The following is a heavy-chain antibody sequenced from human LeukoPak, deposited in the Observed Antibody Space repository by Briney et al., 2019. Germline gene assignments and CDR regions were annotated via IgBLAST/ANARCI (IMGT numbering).Heavy chain of an antibody. D-gene: IGHD3-22*01. J-gene: IGHJ3*02. CDR3: ARDVYHTYYYDSSGYGEAFDI. CDR2: IIPIFGTA. Sequence: SVKVSCKASGGTLSSYAISWVRQAPGQGLEWMGGIIPIFGTANYAQKFQGRITITADESTSTAYMELSSLRSEDTAVYYCARDVYHTYYYDSSGYGEAFDIWGQGTMVTVSS. V-gene: IGHV1-69*13. CDR1: GGTLSSYA.